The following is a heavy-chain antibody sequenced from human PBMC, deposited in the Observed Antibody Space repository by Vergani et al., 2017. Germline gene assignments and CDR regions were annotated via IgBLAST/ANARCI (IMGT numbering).Heavy chain of an antibody. V-gene: IGHV4-61*02. D-gene: IGHD2-2*01. CDR3: ARDRYCSSTSCYSVMDV. J-gene: IGHJ6*04. Sequence: QVQLQESGPGLVKPSQTLSLTCTVSGGSISSGSYYWSWIRQPAGKGLEWIGRIYTSGRTNYNPSLKSRVTISVDTSKNQFSLKLSSVTAADTAVYYCARDRYCSSTSCYSVMDVWGKGTTVTVSS. CDR1: GGSISSGSYY. CDR2: IYTSGRT.